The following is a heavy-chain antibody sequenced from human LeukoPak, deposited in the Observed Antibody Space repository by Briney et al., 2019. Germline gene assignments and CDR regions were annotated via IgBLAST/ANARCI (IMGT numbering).Heavy chain of an antibody. CDR2: ISRSSNYI. CDR1: GFTFNNYW. Sequence: GGSLRLSCAASGFTFNNYWMTWVRQAPGKGLEWVSSISRSSNYIYYADSVKGRFTISRDNAQNSLYLQMNSLRAEDTAVYYCARSQQLPLISHAFDIWGQGTLVTVSS. V-gene: IGHV3-21*01. CDR3: ARSQQLPLISHAFDI. D-gene: IGHD5-18*01. J-gene: IGHJ3*02.